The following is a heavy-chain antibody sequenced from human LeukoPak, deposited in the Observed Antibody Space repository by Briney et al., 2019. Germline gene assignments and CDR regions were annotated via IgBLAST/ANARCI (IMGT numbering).Heavy chain of an antibody. CDR3: AKVEYGDYEDAFDI. CDR2: ISWNSGSI. J-gene: IGHJ3*02. Sequence: RPGGSLRLSCAASGFTFSNCAMNWVRQAPGKGLEWVSGISWNSGSIGYADSVKGQFTISRDNAKNSLYLQMNSLRAEDTALYYCAKVEYGDYEDAFDIWGQGTMVTVSS. D-gene: IGHD4-17*01. CDR1: GFTFSNCA. V-gene: IGHV3-9*01.